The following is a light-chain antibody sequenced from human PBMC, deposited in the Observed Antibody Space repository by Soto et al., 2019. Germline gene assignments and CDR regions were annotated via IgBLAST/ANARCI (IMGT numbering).Light chain of an antibody. V-gene: IGKV1-5*03. CDR1: QTLSSW. J-gene: IGKJ1*01. Sequence: DIPMTQSPSTLSGSVGDRVTITCRASQTLSSWLAWYQQKPGKAPKLLIYKASTLKSGVPSRFSGSGSGTEFTLTISSLQPDDFETYYCQHYNSYSEAFGQGTKVELK. CDR3: QHYNSYSEA. CDR2: KAS.